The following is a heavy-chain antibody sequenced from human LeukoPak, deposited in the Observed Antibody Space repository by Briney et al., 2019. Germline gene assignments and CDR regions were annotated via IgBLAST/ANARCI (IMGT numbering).Heavy chain of an antibody. V-gene: IGHV4-61*01. CDR2: IYYSGST. D-gene: IGHD3-22*01. CDR3: ARDLRAYDSSGFNFDY. Sequence: SETLSLTCTVSGGSVGSGSYYWSWIRQPPGKGLEWIGYIYYSGSTNYNPSLKSRVTISVDTSKNQFSLKLSSVTAADTAVYYCARDLRAYDSSGFNFDYWGQGTLVTVSP. J-gene: IGHJ4*02. CDR1: GGSVGSGSYY.